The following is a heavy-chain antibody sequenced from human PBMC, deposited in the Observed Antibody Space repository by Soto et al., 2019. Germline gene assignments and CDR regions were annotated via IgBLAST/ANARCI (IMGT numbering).Heavy chain of an antibody. J-gene: IGHJ5*02. Sequence: SETLSLTCTVSGGPISSNSYYWGWIRQPPGKGLEWIGSIYYSGNTYYNPSLKSRVTISVDTSKNQFSLKLSSVTAADTAVYYCARHKSDYAIPNWFAPWGQGTLVTVSS. CDR2: IYYSGNT. V-gene: IGHV4-39*01. CDR3: ARHKSDYAIPNWFAP. D-gene: IGHD4-17*01. CDR1: GGPISSNSYY.